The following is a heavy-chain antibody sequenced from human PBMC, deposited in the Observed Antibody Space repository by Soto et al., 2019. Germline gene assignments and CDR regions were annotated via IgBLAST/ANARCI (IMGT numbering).Heavy chain of an antibody. CDR1: GFTFRSYT. Sequence: ELQLVESGGGLVKPGESLRLSCAASGFTFRSYTMNWVRQAPGKGLEWVSSITWKSDYIYYADSVQGRFTISRDNAKNSLYLQMNSLRAEDTAVYYCARENDSGYELDYWGQGTLVSVSS. V-gene: IGHV3-21*01. CDR3: ARENDSGYELDY. D-gene: IGHD5-12*01. J-gene: IGHJ4*02. CDR2: ITWKSDYI.